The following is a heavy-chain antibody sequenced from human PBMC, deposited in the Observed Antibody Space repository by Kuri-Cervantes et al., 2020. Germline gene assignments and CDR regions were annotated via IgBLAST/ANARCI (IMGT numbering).Heavy chain of an antibody. V-gene: IGHV1-18*01. CDR1: GYTFTSYG. CDR2: ISAYNGNT. CDR3: ARGVVVTDLRGFYYFDY. D-gene: IGHD2-21*02. J-gene: IGHJ4*02. Sequence: ASVKVSCKASGYTFTSYGISWVRQAPGQGLEWMGWISAYNGNTNYAQKLQGRVTMTTDTSTSTAYMELRSLRSDDTAVYYCARGVVVTDLRGFYYFDYWGQGTLVTVSS.